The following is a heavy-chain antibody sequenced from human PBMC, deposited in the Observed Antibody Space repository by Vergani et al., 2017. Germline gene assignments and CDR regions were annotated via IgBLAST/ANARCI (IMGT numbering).Heavy chain of an antibody. D-gene: IGHD6-13*01. CDR2: IIPIFGIA. V-gene: IGHV1-69*17. Sequence: QVQLVQSGAEVKKPGSSVKVSCKASGFTFSSYAISWVRQAPGQGLEWMGGIIPIFGIANYAQKFQGRVTITADKSTSTAYMELSSLRSEDTAVYYCAREDRRQYGHSSSWGKGYYGMDVWGQGTTVTVSS. CDR1: GFTFSSYA. J-gene: IGHJ6*02. CDR3: AREDRRQYGHSSSWGKGYYGMDV.